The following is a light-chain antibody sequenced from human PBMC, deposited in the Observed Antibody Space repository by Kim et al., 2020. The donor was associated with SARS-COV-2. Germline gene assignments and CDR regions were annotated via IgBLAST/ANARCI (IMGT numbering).Light chain of an antibody. CDR1: QSVSSN. CDR2: GAS. V-gene: IGKV3D-15*03. Sequence: EIVMTQSPATLSVSPGERATLSCRASQSVSSNLAWYQQKPGQAPRLLIYGASIRATGIPGRFSGSGSGTEFTLTISILQSEDFALYYCQQYNNWPYTFGQGTKLEI. J-gene: IGKJ2*01. CDR3: QQYNNWPYT.